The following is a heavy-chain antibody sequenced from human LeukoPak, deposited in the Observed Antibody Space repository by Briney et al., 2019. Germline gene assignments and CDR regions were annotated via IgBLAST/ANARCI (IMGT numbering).Heavy chain of an antibody. Sequence: GGSLRLSCAASGFTFSRYWMSWVRQVPGKGLEWVSYISSSGSTIYYADSVKGRFTISRDNAKNSLYLQMNSLRAEDTAVYYCARDGSGRVPEMSAPDYWGQGTLVTVSS. J-gene: IGHJ4*02. CDR2: ISSSGSTI. CDR1: GFTFSRYW. V-gene: IGHV3-48*04. CDR3: ARDGSGRVPEMSAPDY. D-gene: IGHD3-10*01.